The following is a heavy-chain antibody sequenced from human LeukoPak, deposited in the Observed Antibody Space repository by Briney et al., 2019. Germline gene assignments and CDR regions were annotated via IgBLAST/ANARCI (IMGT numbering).Heavy chain of an antibody. CDR2: IIPIFGTA. J-gene: IGHJ4*02. D-gene: IGHD3-10*01. CDR3: AREGFGYNSGFDY. Sequence: ASVKVSCKASGGTFSSYATSWVRQAPGQGLEWMGGIIPIFGTANYAQKFQGRVTITADESTSTAYMELSSLRSEDTAVYYCAREGFGYNSGFDYWGQGTLVTVSS. CDR1: GGTFSSYA. V-gene: IGHV1-69*13.